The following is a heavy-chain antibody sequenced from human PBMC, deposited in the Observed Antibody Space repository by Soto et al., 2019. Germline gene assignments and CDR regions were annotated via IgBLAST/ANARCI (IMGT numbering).Heavy chain of an antibody. CDR3: AGLKYFHSSDYWVH. J-gene: IGHJ4*02. CDR1: GGSISSSSYY. V-gene: IGHV4-39*01. CDR2: IYYSGST. D-gene: IGHD3-22*01. Sequence: QLQLQESGPGLVKPSETLSLTCTVSGGSISSSSYYWGWIRQPPGKGLEWIGSIYYSGSTYYNPSLKSRVTISVDTSKTQVSLKLGSVTAADTAVYYCAGLKYFHSSDYWVHWGRGPRVTVSS.